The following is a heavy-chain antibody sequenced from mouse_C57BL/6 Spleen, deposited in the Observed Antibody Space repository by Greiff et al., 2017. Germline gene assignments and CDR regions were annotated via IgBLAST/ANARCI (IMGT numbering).Heavy chain of an antibody. D-gene: IGHD1-1*01. CDR3: ARPRYMDY. CDR1: GFTFSDYG. V-gene: IGHV5-17*01. J-gene: IGHJ4*01. Sequence: EVQLVESGGGLVTPVASLKLSCAAPGFTFSDYGMHWVRQAPEKGLEWVAYISSGSSTIHYADTVMGRCTISRDNAKTTLILQMNSLRSEETDMYYCARPRYMDYWGQGTSVTVSS. CDR2: ISSGSSTI.